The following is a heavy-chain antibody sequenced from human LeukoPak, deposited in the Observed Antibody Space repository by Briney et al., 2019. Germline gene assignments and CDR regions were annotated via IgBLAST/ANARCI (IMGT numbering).Heavy chain of an antibody. V-gene: IGHV4-59*01. J-gene: IGHJ6*02. CDR3: ARDTYGSESYYNGPYYYGMDV. Sequence: SETLSLTCTVSGGSISSYYWSWLRQPPGKGLEGIGYIYYSGSTNYNPSLKSRVTISVDTSKNQFSLKLSSVTAADTAVYYCARDTYGSESYYNGPYYYGMDVWGQGTTVTVSS. CDR2: IYYSGST. D-gene: IGHD3-10*01. CDR1: GGSISSYY.